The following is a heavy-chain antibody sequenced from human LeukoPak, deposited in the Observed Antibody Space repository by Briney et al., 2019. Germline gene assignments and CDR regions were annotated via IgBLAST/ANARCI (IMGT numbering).Heavy chain of an antibody. CDR2: IYHSGST. J-gene: IGHJ5*02. Sequence: SETLSLTCTVSGYSISSGYYWGWIRQPPGKGLEWIGSIYHSGSTYYNPSLKSRVTISVDTSKNQFSLKLSSVTAADTAVYYCARENQPYYYGSGRPLDPWGQGTLVTVSS. CDR1: GYSISSGYY. D-gene: IGHD3-10*01. V-gene: IGHV4-38-2*02. CDR3: ARENQPYYYGSGRPLDP.